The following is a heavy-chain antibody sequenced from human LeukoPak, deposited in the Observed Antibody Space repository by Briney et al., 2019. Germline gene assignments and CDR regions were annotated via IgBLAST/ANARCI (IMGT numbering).Heavy chain of an antibody. V-gene: IGHV4-59*01. D-gene: IGHD4-17*01. CDR1: GGSISSYY. CDR3: ARGGLRSNYYYYYMDV. Sequence: PSETLSLTCTVSGGSISSYYWSWIRQPPGKGLEWIGYIYYSGSTNYNPSLKSRVTISVDTSKNQFSLKLSSVTAADTAVYYCARGGLRSNYYYYYMDVWGKGTTVTVSS. J-gene: IGHJ6*03. CDR2: IYYSGST.